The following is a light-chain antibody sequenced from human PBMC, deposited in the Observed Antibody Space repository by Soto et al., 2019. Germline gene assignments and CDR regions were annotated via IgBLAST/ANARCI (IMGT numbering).Light chain of an antibody. J-gene: IGKJ1*01. Sequence: DIQMTQSPSTLSASVGDRVTITCRASQSISSWLAWYQQKPGKAPKLLIYDASSLESGVPSRFSGSGSGKEFTLTISSLQPDDFATYYCQQYNSYSPWTFGQGTTV. CDR1: QSISSW. CDR2: DAS. CDR3: QQYNSYSPWT. V-gene: IGKV1-5*01.